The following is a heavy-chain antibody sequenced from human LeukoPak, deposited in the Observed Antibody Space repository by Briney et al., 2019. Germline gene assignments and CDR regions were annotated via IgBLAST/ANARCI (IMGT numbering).Heavy chain of an antibody. CDR1: GGSISSYY. Sequence: SETLSLTCTVSGGSISSYYWSWIRQPPGKGLEWIGYIYYSGSTNYNPSLKSRVTISVDTSKNQFSLKLSSVTAADTAVYYCARDGGNAFDIWGQGTMVIVSS. D-gene: IGHD3-16*01. CDR3: ARDGGNAFDI. J-gene: IGHJ3*02. CDR2: IYYSGST. V-gene: IGHV4-59*01.